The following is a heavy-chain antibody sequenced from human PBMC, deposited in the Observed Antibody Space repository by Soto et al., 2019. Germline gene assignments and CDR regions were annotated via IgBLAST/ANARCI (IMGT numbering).Heavy chain of an antibody. Sequence: PSETLSLTCTVSGDSIRNYYWSWIRQPPGKGLEYMGYIFYSGSTNYNPSLKSRVAISVDTSRDQFALKLRSVTAADTATYYCARLKRGYSYGSIIDFWGRGTLVTVSS. CDR1: GDSIRNYY. J-gene: IGHJ4*01. CDR2: IFYSGST. D-gene: IGHD5-18*01. V-gene: IGHV4-59*08. CDR3: ARLKRGYSYGSIIDF.